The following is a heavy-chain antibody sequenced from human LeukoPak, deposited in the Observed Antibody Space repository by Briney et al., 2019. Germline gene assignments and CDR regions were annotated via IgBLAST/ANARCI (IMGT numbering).Heavy chain of an antibody. Sequence: NASGTLSLTCAVSGGSISSGNWWSWVRQPPGKGLEWIGEIYLSGNTNYNPSLKSRVTISVDKSKNQFSLKLTSVTAADTAVYYCARTLYVDTAMENHDTFDIWGQGTMVTVSS. J-gene: IGHJ3*02. CDR1: GGSISSGNW. CDR3: ARTLYVDTAMENHDTFDI. V-gene: IGHV4-4*02. CDR2: IYLSGNT. D-gene: IGHD5-18*01.